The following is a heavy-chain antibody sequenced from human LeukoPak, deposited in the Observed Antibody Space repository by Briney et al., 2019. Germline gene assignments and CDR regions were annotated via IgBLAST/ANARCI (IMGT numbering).Heavy chain of an antibody. Sequence: GGSLRLSCAASGFPFSSYGIHWVRQAPGKGLEWAAVISSDGSNIYYGDSVQGRFIISRDNSINTVYLQMNSLRPEDTAVYYCAKARYGAGPFDYWGQGTLVTVSS. CDR3: AKARYGAGPFDY. CDR1: GFPFSSYG. J-gene: IGHJ4*02. CDR2: ISSDGSNI. V-gene: IGHV3-30*18. D-gene: IGHD1-14*01.